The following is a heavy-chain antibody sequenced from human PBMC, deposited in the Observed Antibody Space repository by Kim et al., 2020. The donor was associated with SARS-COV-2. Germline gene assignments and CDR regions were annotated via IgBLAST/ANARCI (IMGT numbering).Heavy chain of an antibody. J-gene: IGHJ5*02. CDR3: ASSTGYYRSNWFDP. CDR1: GGSFSGYY. CDR2: INHSGST. D-gene: IGHD3-9*01. Sequence: SETLSLTCAVYGGSFSGYYWSWIRQPPGKGLEWIGEINHSGSTNYNPSLKSRVTISVDTSKNQFSLKLSSVTAADTAVYYCASSTGYYRSNWFDPWGQGT. V-gene: IGHV4-34*01.